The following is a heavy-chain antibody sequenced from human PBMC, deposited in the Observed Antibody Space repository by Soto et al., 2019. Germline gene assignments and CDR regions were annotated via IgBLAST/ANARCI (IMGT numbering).Heavy chain of an antibody. V-gene: IGHV4-59*11. CDR2: IYYSGST. Sequence: SETLSLTCTVSGGSISSHFWSWIRQPPGKGLEWIGYIYYSGSTNYNPSLESRVTILVDTSKNQFSLKLSDVTAADTAIYYCARSGYCSGGSCYSRRDFYYYYMDVWGTGTTVTVSS. J-gene: IGHJ6*03. D-gene: IGHD2-15*01. CDR3: ARSGYCSGGSCYSRRDFYYYYMDV. CDR1: GGSISSHF.